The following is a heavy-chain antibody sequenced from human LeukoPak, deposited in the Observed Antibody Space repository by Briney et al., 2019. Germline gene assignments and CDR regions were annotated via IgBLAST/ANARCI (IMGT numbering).Heavy chain of an antibody. V-gene: IGHV4-59*07. CDR2: IDYRGNT. CDR3: ARGDYIRGNVHYNAEYFQH. CDR1: NRSISSYY. D-gene: IGHD3-16*01. Sequence: SDTLSLACTVSNRSISSYYWSWIRQPPRKRPEWIGYIDYRGNTHFNPSLRSRSTMSLDTSMRQFFLRLSSVTAADSAVYFCARGDYIRGNVHYNAEYFQHWGQGIPVTVSS. J-gene: IGHJ1*01.